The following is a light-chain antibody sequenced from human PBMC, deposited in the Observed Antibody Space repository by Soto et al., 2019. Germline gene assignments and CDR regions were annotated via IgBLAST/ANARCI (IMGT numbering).Light chain of an antibody. Sequence: IQMTQTPSSLSASVGDIVTITCLATQVIRNELGWYQQKPGKAPKLLIYAASSLQSGVPSRFSGSASGTDFTLTISSLQPEDFATYYCLQDYNYPRAFGQGTMVDVK. CDR3: LQDYNYPRA. CDR1: QVIRNE. J-gene: IGKJ1*01. CDR2: AAS. V-gene: IGKV1-6*01.